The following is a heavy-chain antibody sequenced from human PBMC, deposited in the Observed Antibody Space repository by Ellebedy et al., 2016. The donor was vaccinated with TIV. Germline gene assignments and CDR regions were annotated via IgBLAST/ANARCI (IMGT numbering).Heavy chain of an antibody. CDR2: INAGNGNT. Sequence: AASVKVSCKASGYTFTSYAMHWVRQAPGQRLEWMGWINAGNGNTKYSQKFQGRVTITRDTSASTAYMELSSLRSEDTAVYYCARAPPPRGDRSADAFDIWGQGTMVTVSS. V-gene: IGHV1-3*01. J-gene: IGHJ3*02. D-gene: IGHD7-27*01. CDR1: GYTFTSYA. CDR3: ARAPPPRGDRSADAFDI.